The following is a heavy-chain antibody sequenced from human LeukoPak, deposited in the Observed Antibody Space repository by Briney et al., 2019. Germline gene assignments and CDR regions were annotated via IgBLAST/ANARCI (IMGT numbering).Heavy chain of an antibody. CDR3: ARETTALDY. J-gene: IGHJ4*02. D-gene: IGHD4-17*01. CDR2: ISYDGSNK. CDR1: GFTFSSYS. Sequence: PGGSLRLSCAASGFTFSSYSMNWVRQAPGKGLGWVAVISYDGSNKYYADSVKGRFTISRDNSKNTLYLQMNSLRAEDTAVYYCARETTALDYWGQGTLVTASS. V-gene: IGHV3-30*03.